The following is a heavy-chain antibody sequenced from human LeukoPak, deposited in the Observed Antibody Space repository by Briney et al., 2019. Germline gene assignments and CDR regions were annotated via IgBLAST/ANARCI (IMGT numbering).Heavy chain of an antibody. CDR1: RFTFSTYW. CDR2: INSDGSST. CDR3: VRDLDWGAFDV. V-gene: IGHV3-74*01. Sequence: GGSLRLSCAASRFTFSTYWMHWVRQAPGKGLVWVSRINSDGSSTGYADSVKGRFTISRDNAKNTLYLQMNSLRAEDTALYYCVRDLDWGAFDVWGQGTMVTVSS. D-gene: IGHD3/OR15-3a*01. J-gene: IGHJ3*01.